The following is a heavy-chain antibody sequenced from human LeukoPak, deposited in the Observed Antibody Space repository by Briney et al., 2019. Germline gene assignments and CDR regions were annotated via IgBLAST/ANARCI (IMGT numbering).Heavy chain of an antibody. J-gene: IGHJ4*02. V-gene: IGHV3-11*01. Sequence: GGSLRLSCAASGFTFSDYYMSWIRQAPGKGLEWVSYISSSGSTIYYAASVKGRFTISRDNAKTSLYLQTNSLRAEDTAVYYCARDGELLWFGELMGDFDYWGQGTLVTVSS. D-gene: IGHD3-10*01. CDR2: ISSSGSTI. CDR1: GFTFSDYY. CDR3: ARDGELLWFGELMGDFDY.